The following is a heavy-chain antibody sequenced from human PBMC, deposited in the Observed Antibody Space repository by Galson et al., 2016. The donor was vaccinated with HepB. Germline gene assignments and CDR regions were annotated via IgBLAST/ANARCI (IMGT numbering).Heavy chain of an antibody. CDR3: ARGPYGSGSYYGLDY. CDR2: TYRGGAI. D-gene: IGHD3-10*01. V-gene: IGHV3-53*01. CDR1: GFSVKNNY. J-gene: IGHJ4*02. Sequence: SLRLSCAVSGFSVKNNYVAWVRQTAGKRLEWVSVTYRGGAIFYADSVKGRFTISRDDVDNTVYLQMNSLTVDDTALYYCARGPYGSGSYYGLDYWGQGTLVTVSS.